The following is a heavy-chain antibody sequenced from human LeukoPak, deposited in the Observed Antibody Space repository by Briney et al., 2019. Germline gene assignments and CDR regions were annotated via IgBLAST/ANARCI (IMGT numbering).Heavy chain of an antibody. CDR1: GFTFSSYW. V-gene: IGHV3-74*01. Sequence: PGGSLRLSCAASGFTFSSYWMHWVRQAPGKGLVWVSRINSDGSSTSYADSVKGRFTISRDNAKNTLYLQMNSLRAEDTAVYYCARVEVTYYYDSSGYYYPDYWGQGTLVTVSS. CDR3: ARVEVTYYYDSSGYYYPDY. J-gene: IGHJ4*02. D-gene: IGHD3-22*01. CDR2: INSDGSST.